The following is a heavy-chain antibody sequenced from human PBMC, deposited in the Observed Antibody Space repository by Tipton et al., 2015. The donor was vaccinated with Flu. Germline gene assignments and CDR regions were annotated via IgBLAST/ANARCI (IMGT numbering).Heavy chain of an antibody. J-gene: IGHJ4*02. CDR3: AGRIVASGGLDY. CDR2: ISDSGTTT. CDR1: GFTFNNYG. Sequence: AVSGFTFNNYGFSWVRQAPGKGLEWVSYISDSGTTTFYADSVKGRFTVSRDNAENSLFLQMTSLRDEDTAVYYCAGRIVASGGLDYWGQGTLVTVSS. D-gene: IGHD5-12*01. V-gene: IGHV3-48*02.